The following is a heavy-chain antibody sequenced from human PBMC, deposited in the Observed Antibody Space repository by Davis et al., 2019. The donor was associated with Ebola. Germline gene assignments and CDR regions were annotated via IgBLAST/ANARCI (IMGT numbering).Heavy chain of an antibody. CDR3: ARGRRAAAGGMDYYYGMDV. J-gene: IGHJ6*02. CDR2: IIPIFGTT. Sequence: SVKVSCKASGGTFSSYGISWVRQAPGQGLEWMGGIIPIFGTTNYAQKFQGRVTIIADKSTSTAYMELRSLTSDDTAVYYCARGRRAAAGGMDYYYGMDVWGQGTPVTVSS. D-gene: IGHD6-13*01. CDR1: GGTFSSYG. V-gene: IGHV1-69*06.